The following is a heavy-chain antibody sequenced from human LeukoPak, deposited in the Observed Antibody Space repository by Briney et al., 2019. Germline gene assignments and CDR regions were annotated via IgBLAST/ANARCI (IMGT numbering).Heavy chain of an antibody. CDR3: ARLDDSSGIGY. Sequence: ASVKVSCKASGYTFTSYHMHWVRQAPGQGLEWMGIINPSGGTTNYAQKLQGRVTMTTDTSTSTAYMELRSLRSDDTAVYYCARLDDSSGIGYWGQGTLVTVSS. V-gene: IGHV1-46*01. CDR2: INPSGGTT. D-gene: IGHD3-22*01. J-gene: IGHJ4*02. CDR1: GYTFTSYH.